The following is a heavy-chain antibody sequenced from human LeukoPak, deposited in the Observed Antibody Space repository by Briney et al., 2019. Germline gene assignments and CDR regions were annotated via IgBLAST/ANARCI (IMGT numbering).Heavy chain of an antibody. J-gene: IGHJ6*03. D-gene: IGHD3-10*01. CDR3: AILGPVWFGEFVPLPVYYYYYYMDV. CDR1: GASIGRSAYY. CDR2: IYYSGST. V-gene: IGHV4-39*01. Sequence: SETLSLTCTVSGASIGRSAYYWGWIRQPPGKGLEWIGSIYYSGSTYYNPSLKSRVTISVDTSKNQFSLKLSSVTAADTAVYYCAILGPVWFGEFVPLPVYYYYYYMDVWGKGTTVTISS.